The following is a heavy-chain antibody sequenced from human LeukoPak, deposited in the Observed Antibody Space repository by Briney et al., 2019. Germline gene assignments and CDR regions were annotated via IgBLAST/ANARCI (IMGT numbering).Heavy chain of an antibody. D-gene: IGHD1-26*01. J-gene: IGHJ4*02. CDR2: INPNSGGT. CDR3: ARDLSSTPTWELDY. CDR1: GYTVIDYF. Sequence: GASVKVSCKASGYTVIDYFIHWVRQAPGQGLEWMGRINPNSGGTEYAQNFQGRVTMTRDTSISASYMELNRLTSTDTAVYYCARDLSSTPTWELDYWGQGTLVTVSS. V-gene: IGHV1-2*06.